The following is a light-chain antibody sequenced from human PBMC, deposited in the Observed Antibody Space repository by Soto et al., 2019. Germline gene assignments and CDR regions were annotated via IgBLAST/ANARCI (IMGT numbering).Light chain of an antibody. CDR2: DTS. Sequence: EIVLTQSPGTLSFSPGERATLSCRASQSVSSSYLAWYQQKPGQAPRLLIYDTSDRATGIPDRFSASGSGTDFPLTISRLEPEDFAVYYCQHYGTSALFGPGTKVDIK. J-gene: IGKJ3*01. CDR3: QHYGTSAL. CDR1: QSVSSSY. V-gene: IGKV3-20*01.